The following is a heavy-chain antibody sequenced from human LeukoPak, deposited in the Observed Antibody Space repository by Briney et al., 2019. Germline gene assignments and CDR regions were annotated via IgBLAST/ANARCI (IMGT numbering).Heavy chain of an antibody. Sequence: GGSLRLSCAAPGFTFDDYAMHWVRQAPGKGLEWVSGISWNSGSIGYADSVKGRFTISRDNAKNSLYLQMNSLRAEDTALYYCAKSGSYYYYMDVWGKGTTVTVSS. V-gene: IGHV3-9*01. CDR2: ISWNSGSI. CDR3: AKSGSYYYYMDV. CDR1: GFTFDDYA. J-gene: IGHJ6*03.